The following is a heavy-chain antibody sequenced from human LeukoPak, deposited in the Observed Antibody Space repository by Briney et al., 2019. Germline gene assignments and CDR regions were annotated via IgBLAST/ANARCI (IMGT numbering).Heavy chain of an antibody. CDR2: IYTSGST. CDR1: GGSFSGYY. V-gene: IGHV4-59*10. J-gene: IGHJ4*02. Sequence: MTSETLSLTCAVYGGSFSGYYWSWIRQPAGKGLEWIGRIYTSGSTNYNPSLKSRVTMSVDTSKNQFSLKLSSVTAADTAVYYCARVGVRGIDYWGQGTLVTVSS. CDR3: ARVGVRGIDY. D-gene: IGHD3-10*01.